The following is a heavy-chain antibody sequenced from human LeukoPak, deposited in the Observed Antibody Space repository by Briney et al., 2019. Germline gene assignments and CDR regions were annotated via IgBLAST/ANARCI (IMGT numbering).Heavy chain of an antibody. CDR3: AEHWEWFGEFSN. V-gene: IGHV3-23*01. D-gene: IGHD3-10*01. Sequence: GGSLRLSCAASGCTFRSYAMSWIRHAPGKGLEWVSAISSSGGSTSYADSVKSRFTISRDNSKDTLYLQMQSLSAEGAALYGCAEHWEWFGEFSNSGEGTLVTASP. CDR2: ISSSGGST. J-gene: IGHJ4*01. CDR1: GCTFRSYA.